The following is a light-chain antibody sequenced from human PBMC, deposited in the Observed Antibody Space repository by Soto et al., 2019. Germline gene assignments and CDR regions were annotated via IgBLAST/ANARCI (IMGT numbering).Light chain of an antibody. Sequence: DIQLTQSPSSLSASVGDIVTITCRASQTIDTYLNWYQHKPGKAPKVLIYAASYLQSGVPSRFSGSGSGADFTLTISRLEPEDFAVYHCQQYVSTPWTFGQGTKVDIK. CDR1: QTIDTY. CDR2: AAS. J-gene: IGKJ1*01. V-gene: IGKV1-39*01. CDR3: QQYVSTPWT.